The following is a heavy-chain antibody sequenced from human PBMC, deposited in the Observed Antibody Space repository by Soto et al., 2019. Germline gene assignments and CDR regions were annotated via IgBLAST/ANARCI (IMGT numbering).Heavy chain of an antibody. V-gene: IGHV3-30*18. CDR1: GFTFNIYG. CDR3: AKDQASGQGSFGF. Sequence: PGGSLRLSCAASGFTFNIYGMHWVRQAPDKGREGVAXXSXXGXXXXXAXXGKGRFTISGDNSKNTLFLQTNSLRADDTVVYYCAKDQASGQGSFGFWGQGTLVTASS. CDR2: XSXXGXXX. J-gene: IGHJ4*02.